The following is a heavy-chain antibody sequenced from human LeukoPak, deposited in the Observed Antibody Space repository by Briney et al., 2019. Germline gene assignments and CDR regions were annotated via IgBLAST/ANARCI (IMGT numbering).Heavy chain of an antibody. D-gene: IGHD3-10*01. CDR2: IYYSGST. V-gene: IGHV4-59*12. CDR1: GGSINSYY. Sequence: SETLSLTCTVSGGSINSYYWSWIRQPPGKGLEWIGYIYYSGSTNYNPSLKSRVTMSVDTSKNQFSLKLSSVTAVDTAVYYCARDRYYYGSGSYPYMDVWGKGTTVTISS. J-gene: IGHJ6*03. CDR3: ARDRYYYGSGSYPYMDV.